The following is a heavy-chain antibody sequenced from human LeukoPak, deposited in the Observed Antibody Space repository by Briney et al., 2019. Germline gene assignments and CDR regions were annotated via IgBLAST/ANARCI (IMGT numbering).Heavy chain of an antibody. J-gene: IGHJ4*02. CDR2: ISYDGSNK. V-gene: IGHV3-30*04. CDR1: GFTFSGYA. CDR3: ARSTPQQLLSAVFDY. Sequence: PGRSLRLSCAASGFTFSGYAMHWVRQAPGKGLEWVAVISYDGSNKYYADSVKGRFTISRDNSKNTLYLQMNSLRAEDTAVYYCARSTPQQLLSAVFDYWGQGTLVTVSS. D-gene: IGHD2-2*01.